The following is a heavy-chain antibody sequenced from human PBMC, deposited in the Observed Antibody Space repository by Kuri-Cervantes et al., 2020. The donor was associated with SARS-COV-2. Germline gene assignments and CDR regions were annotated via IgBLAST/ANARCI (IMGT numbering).Heavy chain of an antibody. D-gene: IGHD3-22*01. CDR1: GFTFSSYA. J-gene: IGHJ4*02. CDR3: ASIPYDSSGYYYTSDY. V-gene: IGHV3-21*01. Sequence: GGSLRLSCAASGFTFSSYAMSWVRQAPGKGLEWFSSISSSSSYIYYADSVKGRFTISRDNAKNSLYLQMNSLRAEDTAVYYCASIPYDSSGYYYTSDYWGQGTLVTVSS. CDR2: ISSSSSYI.